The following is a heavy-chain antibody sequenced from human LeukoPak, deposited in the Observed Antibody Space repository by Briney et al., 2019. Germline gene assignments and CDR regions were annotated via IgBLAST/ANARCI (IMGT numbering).Heavy chain of an antibody. CDR3: ARVLYSSGWL. D-gene: IGHD6-19*01. Sequence: PGGSLRLSCAASRFTFSNAWMNWVRQAPGKGLEWVSSISSSSSYIYYADSVKGRFTISRDNAKNSLYLQMNSLRAEDTAVYYCARVLYSSGWLWGQGTLVTVSS. CDR1: RFTFSNAW. CDR2: ISSSSSYI. J-gene: IGHJ4*02. V-gene: IGHV3-21*01.